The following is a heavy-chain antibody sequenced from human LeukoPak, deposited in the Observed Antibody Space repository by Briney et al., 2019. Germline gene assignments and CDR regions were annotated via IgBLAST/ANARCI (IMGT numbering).Heavy chain of an antibody. CDR1: GGSISSSSYY. J-gene: IGHJ4*02. V-gene: IGHV4-39*01. Sequence: NPSETLSLTCTVSGGSISSSSYYWGWIRQPPGKGLEWIGSIYYSGSTYYNPSLKSRVTISVDTSKNQFSLKLSSVTAADTAVYYCASRRRKPYDYVWGSRGGEFDYWGQGTLVTVSS. CDR3: ASRRRKPYDYVWGSRGGEFDY. D-gene: IGHD3-16*01. CDR2: IYYSGST.